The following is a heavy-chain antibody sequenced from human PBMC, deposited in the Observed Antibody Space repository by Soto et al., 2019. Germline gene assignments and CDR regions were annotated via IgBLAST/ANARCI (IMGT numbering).Heavy chain of an antibody. D-gene: IGHD6-13*01. CDR2: IYYTGST. CDR1: GGSIGSYY. J-gene: IGHJ5*02. Sequence: QVQLQESGPGLVKPSETLSLTCTVSGGSIGSYYWSWIRQPPGKGLEWIGYIYYTGSTNYNPSLNSRVTISLHTSKNQFSLKLSSVTTADTAIYSCARESSIPPAGKNNWFDPWGQGTLVTVSS. V-gene: IGHV4-59*01. CDR3: ARESSIPPAGKNNWFDP.